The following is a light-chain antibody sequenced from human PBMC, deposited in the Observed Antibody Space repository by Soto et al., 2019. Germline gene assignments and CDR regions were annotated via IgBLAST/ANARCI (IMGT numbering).Light chain of an antibody. V-gene: IGKV3-20*01. CDR1: QSVSSSY. J-gene: IGKJ1*01. CDR2: GAS. Sequence: EIVLTHSPEKLSLSPGERTTLSCMASQSVSSSYLAWYQQKPGQAPRLLIYGASSRATGTPDRFSGSGSGTDFTLTISRRGPEDFAAYYFQQDGSSPPWTFGQGTKVDIK. CDR3: QQDGSSPPWT.